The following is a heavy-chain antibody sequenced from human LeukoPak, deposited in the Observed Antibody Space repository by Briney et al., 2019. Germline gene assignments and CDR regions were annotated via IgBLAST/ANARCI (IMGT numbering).Heavy chain of an antibody. Sequence: PGGSLRLSCAASGFTFSSYWMSWVRQAPGKGLEWIGYIYYSGSTNYNPSLKSRVTISVDTSRNQFSLKLSSVTAADTAVYYCARRRESYDILTGYYSTRRVWFDPWGQGTLVTVSS. CDR2: IYYSGST. CDR1: GFTFSSYW. V-gene: IGHV4-59*01. J-gene: IGHJ5*02. D-gene: IGHD3-9*01. CDR3: ARRRESYDILTGYYSTRRVWFDP.